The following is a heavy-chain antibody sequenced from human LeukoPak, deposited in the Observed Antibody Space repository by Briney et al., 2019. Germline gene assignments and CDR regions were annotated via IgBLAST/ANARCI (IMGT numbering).Heavy chain of an antibody. V-gene: IGHV3-11*01. CDR3: AKARDIVVVGIDY. J-gene: IGHJ4*02. Sequence: GGSLRLSCAASGFTFSDYYMSWIRQAPGKGLEWVSYISSSGSTRYYTDSVKGRFTISRDNAKKSLYLQMNSLRAEDTAVYYCAKARDIVVVGIDYWGQGTLVTVSS. D-gene: IGHD2-15*01. CDR1: GFTFSDYY. CDR2: ISSSGSTR.